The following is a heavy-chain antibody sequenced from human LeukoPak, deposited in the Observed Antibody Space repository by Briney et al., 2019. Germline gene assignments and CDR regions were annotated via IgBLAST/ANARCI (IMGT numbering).Heavy chain of an antibody. CDR1: GGSISSYY. V-gene: IGHV4-59*08. J-gene: IGHJ4*02. CDR2: IYYTGST. Sequence: SETLSLTCTVSGGSISSYYWSWIRQPPGKGLEWIGYIYYTGSTNYNPSLKSRVTISIDTSKNQFSLKVSSVTAADTAVYYCARHRGYYDSSGYYVSPFDYWGQGTLVTVSS. CDR3: ARHRGYYDSSGYYVSPFDY. D-gene: IGHD3-22*01.